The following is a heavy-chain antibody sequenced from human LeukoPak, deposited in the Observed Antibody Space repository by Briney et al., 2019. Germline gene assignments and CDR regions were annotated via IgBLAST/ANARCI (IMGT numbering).Heavy chain of an antibody. CDR3: ARTPAAAGTPTHDY. D-gene: IGHD6-13*01. J-gene: IGHJ4*02. V-gene: IGHV4-34*01. Sequence: PSETLSLTCAVYGGSFSGYYWSWIRQPPGKGLEWIGEINHSGSTNYNPSLKSRVTISVGTSKNQFSLKLSSVTAADTAVYYCARTPAAAGTPTHDYWGQGTLVTVSS. CDR2: INHSGST. CDR1: GGSFSGYY.